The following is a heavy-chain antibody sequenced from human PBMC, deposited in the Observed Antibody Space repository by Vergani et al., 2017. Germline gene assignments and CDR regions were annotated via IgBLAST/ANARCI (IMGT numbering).Heavy chain of an antibody. Sequence: VQLVESGGGVVQPGRSLRLSCAASGFTFSSYWMYWVRQAPGKGLVWVSSISSSSSYIYYADSVKGRFTISRDNAKNSLYLQMNSLRAEDTAVYYCARTPSGTIVGAFGLYYMDVWGKGP. CDR2: ISSSSSYI. CDR1: GFTFSSYW. V-gene: IGHV3-21*01. J-gene: IGHJ6*03. CDR3: ARTPSGTIVGAFGLYYMDV. D-gene: IGHD1-26*01.